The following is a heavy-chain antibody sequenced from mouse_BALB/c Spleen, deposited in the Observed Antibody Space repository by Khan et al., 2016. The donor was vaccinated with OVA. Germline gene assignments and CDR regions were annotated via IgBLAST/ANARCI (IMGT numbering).Heavy chain of an antibody. J-gene: IGHJ4*01. CDR3: TAGWGYAMDY. CDR1: GFNIRHYY. Sequence: VQLQQSGADLVRSGASVKLSCIASGFNIRHYYLHWVKQRPEQGLEWLGWIDPDNGATEYDPKFQGKATMTADTSSNPAYLPLSSLTSEDTAVYYCTAGWGYAMDYWGQGTTVTVSS. V-gene: IGHV14-4*02. D-gene: IGHD1-1*02. CDR2: IDPDNGAT.